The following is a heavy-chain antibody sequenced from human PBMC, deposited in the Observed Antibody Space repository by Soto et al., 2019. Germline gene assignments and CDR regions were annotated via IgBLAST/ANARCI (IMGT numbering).Heavy chain of an antibody. CDR2: IYYSGST. CDR3: ARHLPYGSKLGWLDP. CDR1: GGSISCYYY. J-gene: IGHJ5*02. D-gene: IGHD4-17*01. Sequence: SETLALTCTVSGGSISCYYYWSWIRQPPGKGLEWIGYIYYSGSTNYNPSLKSRVTISLDTSKNQFSLKLTSVTAADTAVYYCARHLPYGSKLGWLDPWGKRILVTVSS. V-gene: IGHV4-59*01.